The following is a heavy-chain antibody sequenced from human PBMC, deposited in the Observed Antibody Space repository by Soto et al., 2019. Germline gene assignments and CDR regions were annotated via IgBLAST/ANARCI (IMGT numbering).Heavy chain of an antibody. V-gene: IGHV3-7*01. CDR1: GFTFSSYW. D-gene: IGHD2-21*01. Sequence: GGSLRLSCAASGFTFSSYWMSWVRQAPGKGLEWVANIKQDGSEKYYVDSVKGRFTISRDNAKNSLYLQMNSLRAEDTAVYYCARDLFLRSWLRPIPVWGKGTTVTVSS. CDR2: IKQDGSEK. CDR3: ARDLFLRSWLRPIPV. J-gene: IGHJ6*04.